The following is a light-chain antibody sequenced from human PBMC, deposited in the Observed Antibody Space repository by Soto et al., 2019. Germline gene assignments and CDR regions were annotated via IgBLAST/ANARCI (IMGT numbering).Light chain of an antibody. CDR2: GAS. Sequence: EIVLTQSPGTRSLSPGERATLSCRASQSVASNYLAWYQQKPGQAFRLLIYGASSRATGIPDRLSGSGSGTDFTLTISRLDPEDFAVYYCQQYGSSPRTLGQGTKVDIK. V-gene: IGKV3-20*01. J-gene: IGKJ1*01. CDR1: QSVASNY. CDR3: QQYGSSPRT.